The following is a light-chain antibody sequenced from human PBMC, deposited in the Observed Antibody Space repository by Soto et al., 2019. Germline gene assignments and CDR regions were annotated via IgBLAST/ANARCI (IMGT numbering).Light chain of an antibody. Sequence: EIVRTQSPATLFLSTGQRATLSCRASQSVGTNLAWYQQQPGQAPRLLIYGASTRATGIPARVSGSGSGTDFTLTISSLYSEDFAVYYCQQYLQWPRTFGQGTKVDI. V-gene: IGKV3-15*01. CDR1: QSVGTN. J-gene: IGKJ1*01. CDR3: QQYLQWPRT. CDR2: GAS.